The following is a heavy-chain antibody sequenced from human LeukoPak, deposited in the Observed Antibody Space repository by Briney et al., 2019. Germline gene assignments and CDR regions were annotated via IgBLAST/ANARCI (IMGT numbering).Heavy chain of an antibody. CDR1: GYTFTGYY. CDR2: INPNSGGT. V-gene: IGHV1-2*02. J-gene: IGHJ3*02. CDR3: ARDPRTPKRWLQLNPAFDI. D-gene: IGHD5-24*01. Sequence: GASVKVSRKASGYTFTGYYMHWVRQAPGQGLEWMGWINPNSGGTNYAQKFQGRVTMTRDTSISTAYMELSRLRSDDTAVYYCARDPRTPKRWLQLNPAFDIWGQGTMVTVSS.